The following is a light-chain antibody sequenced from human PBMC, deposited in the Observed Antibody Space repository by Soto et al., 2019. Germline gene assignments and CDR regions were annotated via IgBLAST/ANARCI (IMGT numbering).Light chain of an antibody. CDR2: EVN. V-gene: IGLV2-8*01. CDR1: SSDVGGYNY. Sequence: QSALTQPPSASGSPGQSVTISCTGTSSDVGGYNYVSWYQQHPGKAPKLMIYEVNKRPSGVPDRFSASKSGNTASLTVSGLQAEDEADYYCSSYAASNILFGTGTKVTVL. J-gene: IGLJ1*01. CDR3: SSYAASNIL.